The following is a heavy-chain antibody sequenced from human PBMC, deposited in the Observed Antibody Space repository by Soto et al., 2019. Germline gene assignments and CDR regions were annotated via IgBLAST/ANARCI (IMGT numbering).Heavy chain of an antibody. CDR2: VIPILGVV. CDR1: GGYYRSST. CDR3: ARESVGDYPLLDY. V-gene: IGHV1-69*08. D-gene: IGHD4-17*01. Sequence: QVQVVQSGAEVKKPGSSVKVSCKASGGYYRSSTITWVRQAHGQGLEWMGRVIPILGVVNYAQKFQVKVTFTADKSTSTAYMDPSSLRSDDTAVYYCARESVGDYPLLDYSGPGTLVTVSS. J-gene: IGHJ4*01.